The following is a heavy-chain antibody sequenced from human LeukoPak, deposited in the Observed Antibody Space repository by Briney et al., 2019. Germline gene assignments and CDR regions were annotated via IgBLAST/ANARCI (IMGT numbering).Heavy chain of an antibody. D-gene: IGHD3-3*01. Sequence: GGSLRLSCAASTFTFSSYAMHWVRHAPGKGLEWVTVISSDGSNKYYADSVKGRFTISRDNSKTTLDLQMNSLRAEDTAVYYCARGPSARFFGVARGAFDIWGQGTMVTVSS. V-gene: IGHV3-30*04. CDR3: ARGPSARFFGVARGAFDI. J-gene: IGHJ3*02. CDR2: ISSDGSNK. CDR1: TFTFSSYA.